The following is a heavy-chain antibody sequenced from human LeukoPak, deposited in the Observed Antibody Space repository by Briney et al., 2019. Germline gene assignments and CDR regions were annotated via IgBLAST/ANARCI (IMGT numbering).Heavy chain of an antibody. D-gene: IGHD4-17*01. J-gene: IGHJ6*03. Sequence: ASVKVSCKASGGTFSSYAISWVRQAPGQGLEWMGGMNPNSGNTGYAQKFQGRVTMTRNTSISTAYMELSSLRSEDTVVYYCARGIYGDYGADYYYYYMDVWGKGTTVTVSS. CDR2: MNPNSGNT. CDR1: GGTFSSYA. V-gene: IGHV1-8*02. CDR3: ARGIYGDYGADYYYYYMDV.